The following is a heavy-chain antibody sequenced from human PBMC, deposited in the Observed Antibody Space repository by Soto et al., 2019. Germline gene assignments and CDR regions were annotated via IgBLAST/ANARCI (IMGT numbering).Heavy chain of an antibody. V-gene: IGHV4-34*01. D-gene: IGHD2-2*01. CDR1: GGSFSGYY. J-gene: IGHJ6*03. Sequence: QVQLQQWGAGLLKPSETLSLTCAVYGGSFSGYYWSWIRQPPGKGLEWIGEINHSGSTNYNPSLKSRVTTSVDTSKNQFSLKLSSVTAADTAVYYCARGALRCSSTSCYYYYYYYMDVWGKGTTVTVSS. CDR3: ARGALRCSSTSCYYYYYYYMDV. CDR2: INHSGST.